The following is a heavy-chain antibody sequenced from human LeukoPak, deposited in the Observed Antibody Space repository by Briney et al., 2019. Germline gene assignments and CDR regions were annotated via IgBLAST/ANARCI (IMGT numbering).Heavy chain of an antibody. D-gene: IGHD1-26*01. V-gene: IGHV1-18*01. CDR3: ARERVGPTSYYYYYMDV. Sequence: ASVKVSCKASGYTFTSYGISWVRQAPGQGLEWMGWISAYNGNTNYAQKLQGRVTMTTDTSTSTAYMELRSLRSDDTAVYYCARERVGPTSYYYYYMDVWGKGTTVTVSS. J-gene: IGHJ6*03. CDR2: ISAYNGNT. CDR1: GYTFTSYG.